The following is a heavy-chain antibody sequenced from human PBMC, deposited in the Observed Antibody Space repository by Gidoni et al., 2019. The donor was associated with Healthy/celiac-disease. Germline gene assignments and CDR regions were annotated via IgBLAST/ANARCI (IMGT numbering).Heavy chain of an antibody. D-gene: IGHD6-13*01. CDR3: AREAIADLTLHSYFDL. CDR2: ISSSSSYI. V-gene: IGHV3-21*01. Sequence: EVQLVESGGGLVKPGGSLRLSCAASGFTFSSYSMNWVRQAPGKGLECVASISSSSSYIYYADSVKGRFTISRDNAKNSLYLQMNSLRAEDTAVYYCAREAIADLTLHSYFDLWGRGTLVTVSS. J-gene: IGHJ2*01. CDR1: GFTFSSYS.